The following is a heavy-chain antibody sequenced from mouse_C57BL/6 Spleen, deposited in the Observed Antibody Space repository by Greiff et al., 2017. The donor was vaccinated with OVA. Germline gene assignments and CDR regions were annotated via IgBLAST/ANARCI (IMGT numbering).Heavy chain of an antibody. CDR3: ARSDYYGSGAY. Sequence: EVQLQQSGPELVKPGASVKISCKASGYSFTGYYMNWVKQSPEKSLEWIGEINPSTGGTTYNQKFKAKATLTVDKASSTAYMQLKSLTSEDSAVYYCARSDYYGSGAYWGQGTLVTVSA. J-gene: IGHJ3*01. CDR2: INPSTGGT. D-gene: IGHD1-1*01. CDR1: GYSFTGYY. V-gene: IGHV1-42*01.